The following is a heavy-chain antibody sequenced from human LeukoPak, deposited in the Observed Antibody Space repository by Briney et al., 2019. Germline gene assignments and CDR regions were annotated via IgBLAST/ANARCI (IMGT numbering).Heavy chain of an antibody. J-gene: IGHJ5*02. Sequence: SETLSLTCTVSGGSISSYYWSWIRQPAGKGLEWIGRIYTSGSTNYNPSLKSRVTISVDTSKNQFSLKLSSVTAADTAVYYCARLKRRSQWVEGGWFDPWGQGTLVTVSS. CDR3: ARLKRRSQWVEGGWFDP. D-gene: IGHD2-8*01. V-gene: IGHV4-4*07. CDR1: GGSISSYY. CDR2: IYTSGST.